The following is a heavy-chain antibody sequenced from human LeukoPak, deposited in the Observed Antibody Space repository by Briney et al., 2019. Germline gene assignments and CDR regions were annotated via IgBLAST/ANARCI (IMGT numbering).Heavy chain of an antibody. Sequence: PSETLSLTCAVSGGSISSRNWWSWVRQPPGKGLQWIGNIYHSGGTYYNPSLKSRVTISVDTSKNQFSLKLSSVTAADTAVYYCARHRYSSGWYVDFDYWGQGTLVTVSS. J-gene: IGHJ4*02. CDR3: ARHRYSSGWYVDFDY. CDR2: IYHSGGT. CDR1: GGSISSRNW. D-gene: IGHD6-19*01. V-gene: IGHV4-4*02.